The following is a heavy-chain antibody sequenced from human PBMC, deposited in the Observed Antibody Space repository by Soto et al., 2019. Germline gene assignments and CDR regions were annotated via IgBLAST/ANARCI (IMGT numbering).Heavy chain of an antibody. D-gene: IGHD2-15*01. V-gene: IGHV4-31*03. CDR2: IYYSGTT. CDR3: ARNWYLRQRGNNWFDP. Sequence: QVQLQESGPGRVKASETPFLTCTVSGGSISTGGYYWSWIRQHPGNSLEWIGYIYYSGTTYYNPSLKSRVTISVDKSKNQFSLKLSSVTAADTATYYCARNWYLRQRGNNWFDPWGQGTLVTVSS. J-gene: IGHJ5*02. CDR1: GGSISTGGYY.